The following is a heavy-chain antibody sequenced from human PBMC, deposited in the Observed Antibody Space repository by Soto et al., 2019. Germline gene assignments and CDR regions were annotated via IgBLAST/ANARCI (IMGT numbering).Heavy chain of an antibody. Sequence: EVQLLESGGGLVQPGGSLRLSCAASGFTFSSYAMSWVRQAPGKGLEWVSAIIGGGGGTYYADSVQGRFTISRDNSKNTLHLQMNSLRADDTAVYYCVKESRGVAPTVTGYWGQGALVTVSS. CDR3: VKESRGVAPTVTGY. D-gene: IGHD1-1*01. CDR1: GFTFSSYA. J-gene: IGHJ4*02. CDR2: IIGGGGGT. V-gene: IGHV3-23*01.